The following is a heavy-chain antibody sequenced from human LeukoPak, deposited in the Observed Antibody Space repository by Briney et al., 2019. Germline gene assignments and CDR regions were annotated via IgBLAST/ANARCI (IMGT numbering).Heavy chain of an antibody. V-gene: IGHV4-30-4*01. CDR3: AREIYGSGTFY. D-gene: IGHD3-10*01. CDR1: GGSISSGDYY. Sequence: PSETLSLTCTVSGGSISSGDYYWIWIRQPPGKGLEWIGYIYYSGSTYYNPSLKSRVTISVDTSKNQFSLKLSSVTAADTAVYYCAREIYGSGTFYWGQGTLVTVSS. J-gene: IGHJ4*02. CDR2: IYYSGST.